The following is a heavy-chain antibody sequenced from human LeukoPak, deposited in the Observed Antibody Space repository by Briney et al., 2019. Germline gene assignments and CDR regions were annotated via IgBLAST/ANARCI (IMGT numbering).Heavy chain of an antibody. CDR1: GFTFSSYS. D-gene: IGHD3-22*01. Sequence: GGSLRLSCAASGFTFSSYSMNWVRQAPGKGLEWVSYISSSSSTIYYADSVKGRFTISRDNAKNSLYLQMNSLRAEDTAVYYCARVANYYYDSRRYFQHWGQGTLVTVSS. V-gene: IGHV3-48*04. J-gene: IGHJ1*01. CDR2: ISSSSSTI. CDR3: ARVANYYYDSRRYFQH.